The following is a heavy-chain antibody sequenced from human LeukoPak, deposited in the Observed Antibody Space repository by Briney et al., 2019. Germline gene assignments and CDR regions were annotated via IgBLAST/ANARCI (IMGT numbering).Heavy chain of an antibody. V-gene: IGHV3-30*02. D-gene: IGHD2-2*02. CDR3: ARGFTSWPQGPYHFDY. J-gene: IGHJ4*02. CDR1: GFTLSDYA. CDR2: IQSNGNEK. Sequence: PGGSLRLSCAVSGFTLSDYAMNWVRQAPGKGLEWVASIQSNGNEKYSSDSLKGRFTISRDNSKNTLYLQMNTLRPEDTAVFYCARGFTSWPQGPYHFDYWGQGILITVSS.